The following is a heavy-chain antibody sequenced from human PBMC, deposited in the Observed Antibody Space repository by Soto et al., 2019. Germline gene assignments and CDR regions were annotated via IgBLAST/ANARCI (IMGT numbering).Heavy chain of an antibody. Sequence: SETLSVTCAVSGGAISGRSNYWGWIRQPPGKGLEYIGSIYSGGSTYYNPSLKSRVTLSVDATQNQFSLRLTSVTAADTAVYYCARRHSATWLFDYWGLGTLDTVSS. D-gene: IGHD3-9*01. J-gene: IGHJ4*02. CDR1: GGAISGRSNY. CDR2: IYSGGST. V-gene: IGHV4-39*01. CDR3: ARRHSATWLFDY.